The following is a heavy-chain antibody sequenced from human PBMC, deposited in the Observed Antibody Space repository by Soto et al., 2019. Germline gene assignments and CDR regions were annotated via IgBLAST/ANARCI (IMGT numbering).Heavy chain of an antibody. Sequence: EVQLVESGGGLVQPGGSLRLSCAASGFSFSTYWMSWVRQAPGKGLEWVANITEDGGETYYVDSVKGRFTISRDNSKTSLFLQMNSLRAEDTAVYYCAKGGHIDFCGQGTLVTVSS. V-gene: IGHV3-7*03. D-gene: IGHD3-16*01. CDR3: AKGGHIDF. CDR2: ITEDGGET. J-gene: IGHJ4*02. CDR1: GFSFSTYW.